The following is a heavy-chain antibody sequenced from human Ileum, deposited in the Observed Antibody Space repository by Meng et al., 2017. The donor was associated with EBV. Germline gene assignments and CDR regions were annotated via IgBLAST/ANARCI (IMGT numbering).Heavy chain of an antibody. CDR2: VYHDGAT. V-gene: IGHV4-4*02. CDR1: GDAVSGSDW. D-gene: IGHD3-10*01. J-gene: IGHJ4*02. CDR3: ARSSPIVRGLDY. Sequence: QVQLQESGPVLGTPSGTLSLTCAVSGDAVSGSDWWSWVRQPPGKGLEWIGEVYHDGATNYHPSLKSRVTISLDKSKNEVNLHLNSLTAADTAVYFCARSSPIVRGLDYWGQGTLVTVSS.